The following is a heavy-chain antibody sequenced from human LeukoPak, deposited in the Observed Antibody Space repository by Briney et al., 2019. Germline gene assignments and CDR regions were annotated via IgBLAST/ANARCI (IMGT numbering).Heavy chain of an antibody. CDR1: GGSISSSY. J-gene: IGHJ4*02. V-gene: IGHV4-59*01. CDR3: ARDRPDYDYVWGSYRFGYYFDY. D-gene: IGHD3-16*02. Sequence: ASETLSLTCTVSGGSISSSYWSWIRQPPGKGLEWIGYIYYSGSTNYNPSLKSRVTISVDTSKNQFSLKLSSVTAADTAVYYCARDRPDYDYVWGSYRFGYYFDYWGQGTLVTVSS. CDR2: IYYSGST.